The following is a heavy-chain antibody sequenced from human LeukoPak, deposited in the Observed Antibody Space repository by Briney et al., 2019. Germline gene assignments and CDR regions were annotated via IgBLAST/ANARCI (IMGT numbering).Heavy chain of an antibody. Sequence: ASVKVSCKASGFTFTSSAMQWVRQARGQRLEWIGWIVVGSGNTNYAQKFQGRVTMTRNTSISTAYMELSSLRSEDTAVYYCARGLGSLGATHYWGQGTLVTVSS. CDR1: GFTFTSSA. V-gene: IGHV1-58*02. D-gene: IGHD1-26*01. CDR3: ARGLGSLGATHY. CDR2: IVVGSGNT. J-gene: IGHJ4*02.